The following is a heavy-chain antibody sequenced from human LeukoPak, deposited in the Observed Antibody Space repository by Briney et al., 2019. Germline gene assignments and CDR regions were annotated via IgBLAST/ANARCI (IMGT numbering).Heavy chain of an antibody. J-gene: IGHJ4*02. CDR2: IYYSGST. CDR1: GGSISSYY. Sequence: SETLSLTCTVSGGSISSYYWSWIRQPPGKGLEWIGYIYYSGSTNYNPSLKSRVTISVDTSKNQFSLKLSPVTAADTAVYYCARRRGVVTAIGVGYFDYWGQGTLVTVSS. V-gene: IGHV4-59*08. D-gene: IGHD2-21*02. CDR3: ARRRGVVTAIGVGYFDY.